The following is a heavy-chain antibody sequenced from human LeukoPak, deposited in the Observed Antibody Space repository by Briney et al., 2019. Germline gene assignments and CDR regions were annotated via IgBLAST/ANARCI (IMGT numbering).Heavy chain of an antibody. V-gene: IGHV1-18*01. CDR3: ARDRGIVVVPAAMNY. Sequence: ASVKVSCKASGYTFTSYGISWVRQAPGQGLEWMGWISAYNGNTNYAQKLQGRVTKTTDTSTSTAYMELRSLRSDDTAVYYCARDRGIVVVPAAMNYWGQGTLVTVSS. J-gene: IGHJ4*02. CDR1: GYTFTSYG. D-gene: IGHD2-2*01. CDR2: ISAYNGNT.